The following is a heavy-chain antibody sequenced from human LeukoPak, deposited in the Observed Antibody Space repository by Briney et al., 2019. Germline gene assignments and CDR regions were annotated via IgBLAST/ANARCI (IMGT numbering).Heavy chain of an antibody. D-gene: IGHD3-3*01. CDR1: GGSISSYY. CDR2: IYTSGST. V-gene: IGHV4-4*07. J-gene: IGHJ4*02. Sequence: PSETLSLTCTVSGGSISSYYWSWIRQPAGKGLEWIGRIYTSGSTNYNPSLKSRVTMSVDTSKNQFPLKLSSVTAADTAVYYCARSTIFGVVITFDYWGQGTLVTVSS. CDR3: ARSTIFGVVITFDY.